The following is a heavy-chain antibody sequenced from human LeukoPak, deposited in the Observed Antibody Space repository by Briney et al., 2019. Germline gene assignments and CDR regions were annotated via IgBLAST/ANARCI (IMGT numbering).Heavy chain of an antibody. V-gene: IGHV3-48*03. D-gene: IGHD5-18*01. Sequence: AGGSLRLSCAASGFTFSSYEMNWVRQAPGKGLEWVSYISSSGSTIYYADSVKGRFTISRDNSKNTLNLQMNSLRAEDTAVYYCAKDTAMVFGYFDYWGQGTLVTVSS. J-gene: IGHJ4*02. CDR3: AKDTAMVFGYFDY. CDR1: GFTFSSYE. CDR2: ISSSGSTI.